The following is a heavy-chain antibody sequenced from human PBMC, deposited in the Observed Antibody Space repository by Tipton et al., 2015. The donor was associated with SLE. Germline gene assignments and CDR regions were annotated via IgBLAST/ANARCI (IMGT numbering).Heavy chain of an antibody. CDR3: ARASWYHHAFDI. Sequence: TLSLTCAVYGGSISSGSYYWSWIRQPAGKGLAWIGSISYSGSTNYNPPLKSRATISVDTAKNQFSLKLSSVTAADTAVYYCARASWYHHAFDIWGQGTMVTVSS. CDR1: GGSISSGSYY. CDR2: ISYSGST. D-gene: IGHD2-15*01. J-gene: IGHJ3*02. V-gene: IGHV4-61*10.